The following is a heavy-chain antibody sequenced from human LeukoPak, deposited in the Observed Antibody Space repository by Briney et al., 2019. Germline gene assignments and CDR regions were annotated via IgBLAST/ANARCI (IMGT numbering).Heavy chain of an antibody. V-gene: IGHV2-70*11. CDR2: IDWDDDK. D-gene: IGHD5-18*01. Sequence: VSGPTLVNPTQTLTLTCTFSGFSLSTSGMCVSWIRQPPGKALEWLARIDWDDDKYYSTSLKTRLTISKDTSKNQVVLTMTNMDPVDTATYYCARMPGVDTAMGGNYYGMDVWGQGTTVTVSS. CDR1: GFSLSTSGMC. CDR3: ARMPGVDTAMGGNYYGMDV. J-gene: IGHJ6*02.